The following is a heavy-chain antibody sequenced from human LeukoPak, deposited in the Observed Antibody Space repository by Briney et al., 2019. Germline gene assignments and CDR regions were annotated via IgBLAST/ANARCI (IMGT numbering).Heavy chain of an antibody. D-gene: IGHD3-16*01. J-gene: IGHJ4*02. CDR3: ARVETTMIRY. V-gene: IGHV4-31*03. CDR1: GYSISSGVYY. CDR2: IYYSGNT. Sequence: SQTLSLACTVSGYSISSGVYYWTWIRQDPGKGLEWIGYIYYSGNTFYNPALKSRATISVDTSKNQFSLTLSSVTAADTAVYYCARVETTMIRYWGQGTLVAVSS.